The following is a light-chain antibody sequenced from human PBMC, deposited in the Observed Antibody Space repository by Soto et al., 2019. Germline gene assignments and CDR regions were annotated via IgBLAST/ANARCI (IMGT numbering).Light chain of an antibody. CDR2: DVT. J-gene: IGLJ1*01. CDR3: SSYTSSSTLV. CDR1: NSDVGGYNF. V-gene: IGLV2-14*01. Sequence: QSALTQTAFVSGSPGQSITISCTGTNSDVGGYNFVSWYQQHPGKVPKLMIYDVTNRPSGVSNRFSGSKSGNTASLTISGLQAEDEADYYCSSYTSSSTLVVGTGTKLTVL.